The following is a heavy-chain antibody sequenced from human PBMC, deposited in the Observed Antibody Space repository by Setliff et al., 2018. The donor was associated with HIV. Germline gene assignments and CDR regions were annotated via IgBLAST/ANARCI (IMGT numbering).Heavy chain of an antibody. Sequence: GASVKVSCKASGYTFTSYYIHWVRQAPGQGLEWMGMISPSGGATTYAQKFQGRVTMTRDESTSTAYMELSSLRSEDTAVYYFARGEMATMESDDAFDLWGQGTMVTVSS. CDR2: ISPSGGAT. V-gene: IGHV1-46*01. D-gene: IGHD5-12*01. CDR1: GYTFTSYY. CDR3: ARGEMATMESDDAFDL. J-gene: IGHJ3*01.